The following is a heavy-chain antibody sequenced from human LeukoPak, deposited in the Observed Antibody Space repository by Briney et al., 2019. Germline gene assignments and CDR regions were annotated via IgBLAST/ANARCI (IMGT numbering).Heavy chain of an antibody. J-gene: IGHJ4*02. CDR1: GFTFSSYS. CDR3: AKDLRGYSYGYPFDY. CDR2: ISGSGGST. V-gene: IGHV3-23*01. D-gene: IGHD5-18*01. Sequence: PGGSLRLSCAASGFTFSSYSMNWVRQAPGKGLEWVSAISGSGGSTYYADSVKGRFTISRDNSKNTLYLQMNSLRAEDTAVYYCAKDLRGYSYGYPFDYWGQGTLVTVSS.